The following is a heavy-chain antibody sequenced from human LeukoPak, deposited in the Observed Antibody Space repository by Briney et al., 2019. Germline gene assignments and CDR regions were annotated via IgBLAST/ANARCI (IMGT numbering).Heavy chain of an antibody. J-gene: IGHJ6*04. CDR2: IYSGGSI. D-gene: IGHD3-10*02. Sequence: PGGSLRLSCAASGFTVSSNYMSWVRQAPGKGLEWVSVIYSGGSIYYADSVKGRFTISRDNAKNSLYLRMNSLRAEDTAVYYCAELGITMIGGVRGKGTTVTISS. CDR1: GFTVSSNY. V-gene: IGHV3-66*01. CDR3: AELGITMIGGV.